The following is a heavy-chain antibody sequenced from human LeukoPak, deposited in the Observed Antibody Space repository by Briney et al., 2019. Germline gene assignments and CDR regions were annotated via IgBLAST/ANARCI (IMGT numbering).Heavy chain of an antibody. D-gene: IGHD6-13*01. Sequence: GGSLRLSCAASGFTFNSYGMHWVRQAPGKGLEWVAVISYDGSNKYYAGSVKGRFTISRDNSKNTAYLQMNSLRAEDTAVYYCAKASPWYGHWGQGTLVSVSS. CDR1: GFTFNSYG. CDR3: AKASPWYGH. J-gene: IGHJ1*01. CDR2: ISYDGSNK. V-gene: IGHV3-30*18.